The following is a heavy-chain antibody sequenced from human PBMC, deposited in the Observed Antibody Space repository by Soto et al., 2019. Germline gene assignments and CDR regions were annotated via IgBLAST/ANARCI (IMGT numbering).Heavy chain of an antibody. CDR1: GGSISSSSYY. D-gene: IGHD2-15*01. CDR3: ASPLLGYCSGGSCYSDAFDI. J-gene: IGHJ3*02. CDR2: IYYSGST. V-gene: IGHV4-39*01. Sequence: SHTLSLTCTVSGGSISSSSYYWGWIRQPPGTWLEWIGSIYYSGSTYYNPSLKSRGPLSVDTSKNQFSLKLSSVTAADTAVYYCASPLLGYCSGGSCYSDAFDIWGQGTMVTVSS.